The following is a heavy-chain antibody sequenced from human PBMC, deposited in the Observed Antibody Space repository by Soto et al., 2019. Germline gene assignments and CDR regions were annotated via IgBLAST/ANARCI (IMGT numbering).Heavy chain of an antibody. CDR2: TYYSGST. V-gene: IGHV4-30-4*01. D-gene: IGHD3-10*01. CDR1: GDSISSGDYY. CDR3: GRGRAVGFGDKRAGWNFDL. J-gene: IGHJ2*01. Sequence: QVQLQESGPGLVKPSQTLSLTCTVSGDSISSGDYYWSWIRQPPGKGLEWIGHTYYSGSTQYNPSLKSRVTIPEDTSKNQFSLKLSSVTDADTAVYYCGRGRAVGFGDKRAGWNFDLWGRGTLVTVSS.